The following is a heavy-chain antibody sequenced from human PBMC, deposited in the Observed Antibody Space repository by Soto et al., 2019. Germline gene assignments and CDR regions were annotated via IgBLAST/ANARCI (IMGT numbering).Heavy chain of an antibody. CDR2: IWYDGSNK. CDR1: GFTFSSYG. J-gene: IGHJ3*02. Sequence: GGSLRLSCAASGFTFSSYGMHWVRQAPGKGLEWVAVIWYDGSNKYYADSVKGRFTISRDNSKNTLYLQMNSLRAEDTAVYYCARGLVVVPKFWENAFDIWGQGTMVTVSS. V-gene: IGHV3-33*01. CDR3: ARGLVVVPKFWENAFDI. D-gene: IGHD2-2*01.